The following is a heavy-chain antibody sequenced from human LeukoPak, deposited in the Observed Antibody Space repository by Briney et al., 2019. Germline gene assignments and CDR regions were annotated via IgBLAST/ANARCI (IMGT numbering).Heavy chain of an antibody. V-gene: IGHV3-23*01. J-gene: IGHJ5*02. CDR1: GFTFRESS. Sequence: GGSLRLSCAASGFTFRESSMSWVRQAPGKGLEWVSNIRANGRDTYYTDSVKGRFTISRDNSKNTVYLQMNSLRAEDTAVYYCARGGYTTWFDPWGHGSLATVSS. CDR3: ARGGYTTWFDP. CDR2: IRANGRDT. D-gene: IGHD2-15*01.